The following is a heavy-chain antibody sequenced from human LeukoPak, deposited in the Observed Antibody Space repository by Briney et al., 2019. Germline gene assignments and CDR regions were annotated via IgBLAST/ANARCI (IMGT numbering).Heavy chain of an antibody. Sequence: ASVKVSCKASGYTFTGYYMHWVRQAPGQGLEWMGRINPNSGGTNYARKFQGRVTMTRDTSISTAYMELSRLRSDDTAVYYCARSDRSSRFDYWGQGTLVTVSS. D-gene: IGHD6-13*01. CDR1: GYTFTGYY. CDR3: ARSDRSSRFDY. V-gene: IGHV1-2*06. CDR2: INPNSGGT. J-gene: IGHJ4*02.